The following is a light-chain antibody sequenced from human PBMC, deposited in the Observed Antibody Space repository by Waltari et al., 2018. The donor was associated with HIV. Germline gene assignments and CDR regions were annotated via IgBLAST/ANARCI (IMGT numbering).Light chain of an antibody. V-gene: IGKV1-6*01. CDR3: LQDDSYPRT. CDR1: QGIRNE. CDR2: AAS. J-gene: IGKJ1*01. Sequence: AIQLPQSPSSLSASVGDRVTLTCRASQGIRNELGWYQQKPGKAPKLLIYAASSLQSGVPSRFSGSGSGTDFTLTISSLQPEDSATYYCLQDDSYPRTFGQGTKVEIK.